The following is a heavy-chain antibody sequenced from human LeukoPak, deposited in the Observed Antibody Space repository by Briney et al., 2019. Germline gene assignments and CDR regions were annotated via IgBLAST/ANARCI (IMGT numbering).Heavy chain of an antibody. Sequence: PSETLSLTCTVSGGSISGYYWSWIRQPPGKGLEWIGYIYYSGSTNYNPSLKSRVTISVDTSKNQFPLKLSSVTAADTAVYYCARAGYSGSYSDAFDIWGQGTMVTVSS. J-gene: IGHJ3*02. CDR2: IYYSGST. CDR3: ARAGYSGSYSDAFDI. D-gene: IGHD1-26*01. CDR1: GGSISGYY. V-gene: IGHV4-59*01.